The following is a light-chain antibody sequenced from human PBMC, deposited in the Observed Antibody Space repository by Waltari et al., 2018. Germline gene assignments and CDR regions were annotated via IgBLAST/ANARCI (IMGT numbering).Light chain of an antibody. Sequence: QSVLTQPPSASGTPGQRVTISCSGSSPNIGSNTVNWYQQLPGTAPNLLIYSNNQRPSGVPDLFSGSKSGTSASLAISGLQSEDEADYYCAAWDDSLNGPVFGGGTKLTVL. CDR1: SPNIGSNT. V-gene: IGLV1-44*01. CDR2: SNN. J-gene: IGLJ3*02. CDR3: AAWDDSLNGPV.